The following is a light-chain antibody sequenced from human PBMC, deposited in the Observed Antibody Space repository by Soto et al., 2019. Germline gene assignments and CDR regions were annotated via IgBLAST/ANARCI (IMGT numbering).Light chain of an antibody. J-gene: IGKJ4*01. CDR3: QHYVNWPLT. Sequence: EIVLTQSPGTLSLSPGEGATLSCRASQGIGDTLAWYQQKPGQTPRLLIYDTSIRATGVPARFSGSRSGAEFTLTISSLQSEDFAVYYCQHYVNWPLTFGGGTRWIS. CDR1: QGIGDT. CDR2: DTS. V-gene: IGKV3-15*01.